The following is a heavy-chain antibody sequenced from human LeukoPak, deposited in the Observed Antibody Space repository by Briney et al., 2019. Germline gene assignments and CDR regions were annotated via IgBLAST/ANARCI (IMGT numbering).Heavy chain of an antibody. D-gene: IGHD5-12*01. V-gene: IGHV3-30*04. CDR3: VKDLVATGEDV. Sequence: GTSLRLSCAASGFTFSDVMHWVRQAPGKGLEWVAVTSYDERSKHYAESVKGRFTISRDNSKKTLYLQMDSLRVEDTAVYYCVKDLVATGEDVWGQGTTVTVSS. CDR1: GFTFSDV. J-gene: IGHJ6*02. CDR2: TSYDERSK.